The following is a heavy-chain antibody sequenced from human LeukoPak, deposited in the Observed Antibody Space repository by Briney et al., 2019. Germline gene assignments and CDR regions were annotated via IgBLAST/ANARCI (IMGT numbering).Heavy chain of an antibody. J-gene: IGHJ4*02. V-gene: IGHV4-39*01. CDR1: GGSISGSSYY. Sequence: SETLSLTCTVSGGSISGSSYYWGWIRQPPGKGLEWIGSIYYSGSTYYNPSLKSRVTISVDASKNQFSLKLNSVTATDTAAYYCARHYGPWGQGTLVTVSS. CDR3: ARHYGP. CDR2: IYYSGST. D-gene: IGHD3-10*01.